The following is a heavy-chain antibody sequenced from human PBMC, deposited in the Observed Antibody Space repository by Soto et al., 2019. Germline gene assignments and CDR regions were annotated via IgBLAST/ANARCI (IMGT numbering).Heavy chain of an antibody. CDR3: AKDPRLELRGVDS. D-gene: IGHD1-7*01. CDR2: IGGGGIGS. V-gene: IGHV3-23*01. CDR1: GYNFGSYA. J-gene: IGHJ4*02. Sequence: DVHLLESGGGLVQPGGSLRLSCVASGYNFGSYAMMWVRQAPEKGLERISTIGGGGIGSYYADSVKGRFTISRDNSKNTLYLQMNSLRAEDTGVYYCAKDPRLELRGVDSWGQGTQVTVSS.